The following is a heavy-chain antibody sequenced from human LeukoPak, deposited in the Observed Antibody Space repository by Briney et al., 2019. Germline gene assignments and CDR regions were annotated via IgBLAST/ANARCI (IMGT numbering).Heavy chain of an antibody. V-gene: IGHV3-23*01. Sequence: GGSLRLTCAASGFTFSSYAMSWVSQAPEKGLEWVSAISGSGGSTYYADSVKGRFTISRDNSKNTLYLQMNSLRAEDTAVYYYAKAGGSGHNWLDSWGHGTLVTVSS. D-gene: IGHD2-15*01. J-gene: IGHJ5*01. CDR1: GFTFSSYA. CDR2: ISGSGGST. CDR3: AKAGGSGHNWLDS.